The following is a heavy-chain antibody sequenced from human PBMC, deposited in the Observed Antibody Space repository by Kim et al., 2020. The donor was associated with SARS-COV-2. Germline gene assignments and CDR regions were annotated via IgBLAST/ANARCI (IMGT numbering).Heavy chain of an antibody. D-gene: IGHD3-10*01. J-gene: IGHJ6*02. V-gene: IGHV3-33*05. CDR3: ARDHPYGSGSYNGMDV. Sequence: GGSLRLSCAASGFTFSSYGMHWVRQAPGKGLEWVAVISYDGSNKYYADSVKGRFTISRDNSKNTLYLQMNSLRAEDTAVYYCARDHPYGSGSYNGMDVWGQGTTVTVSS. CDR2: ISYDGSNK. CDR1: GFTFSSYG.